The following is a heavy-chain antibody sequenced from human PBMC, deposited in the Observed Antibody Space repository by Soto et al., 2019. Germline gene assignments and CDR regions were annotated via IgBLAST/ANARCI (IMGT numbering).Heavy chain of an antibody. J-gene: IGHJ6*02. V-gene: IGHV5-51*01. CDR2: IYPGDSDT. CDR3: ARLGSLDYYGMDV. CDR1: GYSFTSYW. Sequence: GESLKISCNGSGYSFTSYWIGWVRQMPGKSLEWMGIIYPGDSDTRYSPSFQGQVTISADKSISTAYLQWSSLKASDTAMYYCARLGSLDYYGMDVWGQGTTVTVSS.